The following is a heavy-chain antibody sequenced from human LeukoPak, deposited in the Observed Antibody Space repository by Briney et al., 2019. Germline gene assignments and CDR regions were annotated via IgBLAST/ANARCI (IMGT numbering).Heavy chain of an antibody. D-gene: IGHD6-6*01. CDR3: TREQSSASAVLDY. Sequence: EASVRVSCKASGYTFSAHYMHWVRQAPGQGLQWMGWINTNTGAISYAQKFQGRVTMTRDTSITTAYMELTRLTSDDTALYYCTREQSSASAVLDYWGQGTVVTVSS. CDR2: INTNTGAI. V-gene: IGHV1-2*02. CDR1: GYTFSAHY. J-gene: IGHJ4*02.